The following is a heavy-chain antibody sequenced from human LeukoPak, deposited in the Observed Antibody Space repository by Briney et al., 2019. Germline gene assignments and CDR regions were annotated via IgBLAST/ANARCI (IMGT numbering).Heavy chain of an antibody. CDR1: GFTFSSYS. Sequence: PGGSLRLSCAASGFTFSSYSMNWVRQAPGKGLEWVSSISSSSSYIYYADSVKGRFTISRDNAKNSLYLQMNSLRAEETAVYYCARDSSVARPLDYWGQGTLVTVSS. CDR2: ISSSSSYI. J-gene: IGHJ4*02. CDR3: ARDSSVARPLDY. V-gene: IGHV3-21*01. D-gene: IGHD6-6*01.